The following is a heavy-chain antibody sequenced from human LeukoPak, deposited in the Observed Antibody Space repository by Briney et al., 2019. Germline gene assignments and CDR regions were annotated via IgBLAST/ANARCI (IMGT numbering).Heavy chain of an antibody. CDR1: GDSIRGNNYY. D-gene: IGHD3-10*01. Sequence: SETLSLTCIVSGDSIRGNNYYWALIRQPPGKGLEWIGSIHYSGTPYYSPSLKSRVTMSVDTPKNQFSLTLSSVTAADTAVYYCARHYGPWGQGTLVTVSS. CDR3: ARHYGP. J-gene: IGHJ5*02. V-gene: IGHV4-39*01. CDR2: IHYSGTP.